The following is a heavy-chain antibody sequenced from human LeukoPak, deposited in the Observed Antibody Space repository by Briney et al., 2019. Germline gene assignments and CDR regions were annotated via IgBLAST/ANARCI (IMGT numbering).Heavy chain of an antibody. CDR1: GYTFTSYG. CDR2: ISAYNGNT. D-gene: IGHD5-18*01. V-gene: IGHV1-18*01. J-gene: IGHJ6*02. Sequence: GASVKVSCKASGYTFTSYGISWVRQAPGQGLEWMGWISAYNGNTNYAQKLQGRVTMTTDTSTSTAYMELRSLRSDDTAVYYCARGHTAPHQRGVYGMDVWGQGTTVTVSS. CDR3: ARGHTAPHQRGVYGMDV.